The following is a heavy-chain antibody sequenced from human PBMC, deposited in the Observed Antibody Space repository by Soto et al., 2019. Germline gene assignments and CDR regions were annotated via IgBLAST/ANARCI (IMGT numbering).Heavy chain of an antibody. CDR3: AGQYKIWGSYRFTGGDY. D-gene: IGHD3-16*02. V-gene: IGHV3-7*01. CDR1: GFTFSSYW. J-gene: IGHJ4*02. Sequence: EVQLVESGGGLVQPGGSLRLSCAASGFTFSSYWMSWVRQAPGKGLEWVANIKKDGSGKYYVDSVKGRFTISRDNANNSLYLQMNSLRAEDTAVYYCAGQYKIWGSYRFTGGDYWGQGTLVTVSS. CDR2: IKKDGSGK.